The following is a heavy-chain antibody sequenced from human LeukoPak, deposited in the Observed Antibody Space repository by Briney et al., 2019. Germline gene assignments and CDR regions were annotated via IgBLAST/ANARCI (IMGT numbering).Heavy chain of an antibody. CDR1: GYSFTSYW. J-gene: IGHJ5*02. V-gene: IGHV5-51*01. D-gene: IGHD1-26*01. CDR2: IYLGDSDT. Sequence: GESLKISCKGSGYSFTSYWIGWVRQMPGKGLEWVGVIYLGDSDTRYSPSSQGQVTIAADKSISTAYPQWSSLKASDTAMYYCARVGATWPFDPWGQGTLVTVSS. CDR3: ARVGATWPFDP.